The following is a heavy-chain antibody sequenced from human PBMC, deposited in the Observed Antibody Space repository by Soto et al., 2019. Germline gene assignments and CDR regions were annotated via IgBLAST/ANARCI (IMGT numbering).Heavy chain of an antibody. CDR1: GFTFSNYW. CDR3: ARATQSYYDTSGYYSYVH. Sequence: PGGSLRLSCAASGFTFSNYWMSWVRQAPGKGLEWVANIKQDGSEKWYVDSVKGRFTISRDNAKSSLYLQVNNLRAEDTAFYFCARATQSYYDTSGYYSYVHWGQGAQVTVSS. V-gene: IGHV3-7*05. D-gene: IGHD3-22*01. CDR2: IKQDGSEK. J-gene: IGHJ4*02.